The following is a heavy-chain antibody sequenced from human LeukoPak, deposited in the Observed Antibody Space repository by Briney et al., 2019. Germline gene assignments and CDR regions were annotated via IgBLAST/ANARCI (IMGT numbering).Heavy chain of an antibody. J-gene: IGHJ5*02. CDR2: INGSGGGT. CDR1: GFTFSTFA. D-gene: IGHD5-12*01. Sequence: LTGGSLRLSCAASGFTFSTFAISWVRQAPGKGREWVSAINGSGGGTYYADSVKGRLTISRDNSKNTLYLQMSSLRAEDTAVYYCAKAFSAYENWPPNWFDPWGQGTLVTVSS. CDR3: AKAFSAYENWPPNWFDP. V-gene: IGHV3-23*01.